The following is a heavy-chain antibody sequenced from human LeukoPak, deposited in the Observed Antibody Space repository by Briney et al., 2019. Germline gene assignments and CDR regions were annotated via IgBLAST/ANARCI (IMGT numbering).Heavy chain of an antibody. J-gene: IGHJ4*02. CDR3: ARGRNGDPTVPLYYFDY. CDR1: GGSISSGNYY. V-gene: IGHV4-61*02. CDR2: IYTSGST. D-gene: IGHD7-27*01. Sequence: SETLSLTCAAPGGSISSGNYYWSWIRQPAGKGLEWIGRIYTSGSTNYNPPLKSRVTISVDTSKNQFSLKLSSVTAADTAVYYCARGRNGDPTVPLYYFDYWGQGTLVTVSS.